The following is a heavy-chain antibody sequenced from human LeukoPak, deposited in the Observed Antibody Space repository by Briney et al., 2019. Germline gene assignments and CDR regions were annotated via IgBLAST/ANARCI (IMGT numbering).Heavy chain of an antibody. CDR3: AREESAFDI. V-gene: IGHV3-30*04. J-gene: IGHJ3*02. Sequence: GRSLRLSCAASGFTFSSYATHWVRQAPGKGLEWVAVISYDGSNKYYADSVKGRFTISRDNSKNTLYLQMNSLRAEDTAVYYCAREESAFDIWGQGTMVTVSS. CDR2: ISYDGSNK. D-gene: IGHD2/OR15-2a*01. CDR1: GFTFSSYA.